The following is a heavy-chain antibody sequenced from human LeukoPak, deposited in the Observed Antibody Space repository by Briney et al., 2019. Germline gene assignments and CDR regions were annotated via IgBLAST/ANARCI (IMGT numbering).Heavy chain of an antibody. Sequence: GGSLRLSCAASGFTFSSYWMSWVRQAPGKGLEWVANIKQDGSEKYYVDSVKGRFTISRDNAKNSLYPQMNSLRAEDTAVYYCARQGYSYALYYFDYWGQGTLVTVSS. CDR2: IKQDGSEK. CDR3: ARQGYSYALYYFDY. CDR1: GFTFSSYW. V-gene: IGHV3-7*01. D-gene: IGHD5-18*01. J-gene: IGHJ4*02.